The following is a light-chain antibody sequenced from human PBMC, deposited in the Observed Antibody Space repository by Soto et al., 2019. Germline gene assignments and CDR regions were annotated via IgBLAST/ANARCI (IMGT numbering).Light chain of an antibody. J-gene: IGKJ1*01. CDR2: DAS. V-gene: IGKV3D-20*01. Sequence: IVLSHAPGTLSFSPGEMAALSFRASQSVSNYLAWYQQKPGLAPRLLIYDASTRATGIPDRFSGSGSGTDFTLTISRLEPEDSAVYYCQQYGSSRTFGQGTKVDIK. CDR3: QQYGSSRT. CDR1: QSVSNY.